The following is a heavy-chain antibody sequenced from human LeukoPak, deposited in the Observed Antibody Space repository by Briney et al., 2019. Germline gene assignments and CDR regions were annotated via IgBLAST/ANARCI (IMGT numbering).Heavy chain of an antibody. CDR2: ILQDGTEK. J-gene: IGHJ4*02. Sequence: GGSLRLSCAASGFTFSRSWMSWIRQAPGKGLEGVANILQDGTEKNYVDSVRGRLTISRDNAKNSLYLQMNSLRAEDTAVYYCAKYLTVRGQFFDYWGQGTLVTVSS. CDR3: AKYLTVRGQFFDY. D-gene: IGHD3-10*01. CDR1: GFTFSRSW. V-gene: IGHV3-7*01.